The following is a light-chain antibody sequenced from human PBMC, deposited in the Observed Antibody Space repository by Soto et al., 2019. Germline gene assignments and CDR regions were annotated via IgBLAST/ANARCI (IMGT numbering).Light chain of an antibody. CDR3: QQYNNWSIT. Sequence: IVMTQSPATLSVSPGERATLSCRASQSLGGSLAWYQQKPGQAPRLLIYGASTRVTGIPARFSGSGSGTEFTLTISSLQSEDFAVYYCQQYNNWSITFGQGTRLEIK. J-gene: IGKJ5*01. CDR1: QSLGGS. CDR2: GAS. V-gene: IGKV3-15*01.